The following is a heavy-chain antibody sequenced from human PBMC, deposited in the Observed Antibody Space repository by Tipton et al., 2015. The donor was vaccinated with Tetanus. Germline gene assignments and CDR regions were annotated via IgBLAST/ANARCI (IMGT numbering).Heavy chain of an antibody. J-gene: IGHJ6*02. CDR2: IFYGGAT. CDR1: GGSITPYY. D-gene: IGHD5-12*01. Sequence: GLVKPSETLSLTCSGSGGSITPYYWTWIRQPPGKGLEWIGYIFYGGATNYNPSLGSRLTISVDTSKNQFSLKLTSVTAADTAVYFCARKLADYNGGGMDVWGPGTTVTVSS. V-gene: IGHV4-59*01. CDR3: ARKLADYNGGGMDV.